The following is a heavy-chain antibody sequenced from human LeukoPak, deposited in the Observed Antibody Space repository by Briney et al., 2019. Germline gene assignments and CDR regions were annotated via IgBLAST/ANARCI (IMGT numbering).Heavy chain of an antibody. Sequence: GASVKVSCKASGGTFSSYAISWVRQAPGQGLEWMGGIIPIFGTANYAQKFQGRVTITADKSTSTAYMELSSLRSEDTAVYYCARAGSGGYSYGYRFENWGQGTLVTVSS. V-gene: IGHV1-69*06. CDR2: IIPIFGTA. J-gene: IGHJ4*02. CDR1: GGTFSSYA. CDR3: ARAGSGGYSYGYRFEN. D-gene: IGHD5-18*01.